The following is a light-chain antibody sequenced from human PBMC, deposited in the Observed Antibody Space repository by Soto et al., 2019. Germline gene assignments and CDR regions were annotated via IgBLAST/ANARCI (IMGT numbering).Light chain of an antibody. V-gene: IGKV3D-20*02. Sequence: EIVLTHSPGTLSLSPGERATLSCRASQSVSSSYLAWYQQKPGQAPRLLIYDASKRATGIPARFSGSGSGTNFTLTISSLEPEDFAVYYCQQRRSWQVTFGQGTRLEIK. CDR2: DAS. J-gene: IGKJ5*01. CDR1: QSVSSSY. CDR3: QQRRSWQVT.